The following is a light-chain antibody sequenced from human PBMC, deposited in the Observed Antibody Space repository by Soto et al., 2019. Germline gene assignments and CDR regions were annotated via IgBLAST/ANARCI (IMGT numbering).Light chain of an antibody. CDR1: QSVSGW. CDR3: QQYETFSGT. Sequence: DVQMTQSPSTLSASLGDTVTVXXRASQSVSGWLAWYQQKPGEAPKLXIYDASALPRGVPSRFSGSGSGTKFTLTIASLQPDDFATYYCQQYETFSGTFGPGTKVDIK. J-gene: IGKJ1*01. CDR2: DAS. V-gene: IGKV1-5*01.